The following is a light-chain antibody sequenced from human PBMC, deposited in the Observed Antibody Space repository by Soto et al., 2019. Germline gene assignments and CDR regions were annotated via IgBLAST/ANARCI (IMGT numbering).Light chain of an antibody. CDR3: QQRSNWPHSWT. CDR2: DAS. J-gene: IGKJ1*01. CDR1: QSVSSY. Sequence: EILLTQSPATLSWSPGERATLSCGASQSVSSYLAWYQQKPGKAPRLLIYDASNRATGIPARFSGSGSGTDFTLTISSLEPEHFAVSYCQQRSNWPHSWTFGQGTKVDIK. V-gene: IGKV3-11*01.